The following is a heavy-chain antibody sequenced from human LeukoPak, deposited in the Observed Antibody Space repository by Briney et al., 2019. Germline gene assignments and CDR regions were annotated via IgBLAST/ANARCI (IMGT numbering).Heavy chain of an antibody. J-gene: IGHJ4*02. Sequence: SETLSLTCTVSGGFINSGYYYWAWIRQPPGKGLEWIGSVYYSGSTYYNPSLKSRVTISVDTSKNQFSLKLSSVTAADTAVYYCARIAVAGTDTHPGVHYWGQGTLVTVSS. CDR1: GGFINSGYYY. CDR2: VYYSGST. V-gene: IGHV4-39*01. CDR3: ARIAVAGTDTHPGVHY. D-gene: IGHD6-19*01.